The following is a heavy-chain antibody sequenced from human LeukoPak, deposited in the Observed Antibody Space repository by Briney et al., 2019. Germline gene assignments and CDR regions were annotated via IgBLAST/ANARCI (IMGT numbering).Heavy chain of an antibody. CDR2: IYYRGST. CDR3: ARASHGSNSEFDC. V-gene: IGHV4-59*01. Sequence: ASETLSLTCTVSGGSISGYYWTWIRQPPGKGLEWIGFIYYRGSTNYNPSLKSRVTISLDTSRNQFSLKLSSVTAADTAVYHCARASHGSNSEFDCWGQGTLVTVSS. D-gene: IGHD4-23*01. J-gene: IGHJ4*02. CDR1: GGSISGYY.